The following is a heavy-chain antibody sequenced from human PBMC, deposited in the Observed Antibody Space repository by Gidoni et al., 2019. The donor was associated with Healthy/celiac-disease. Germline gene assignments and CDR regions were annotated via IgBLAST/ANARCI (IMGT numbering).Heavy chain of an antibody. J-gene: IGHJ6*02. Sequence: EVQLVESGGGLIQPGGSLRLSCAASGFTVSSNSMSWVRQAPGKGLEWVSVIYSGGSTYYADSVKGRFTISRDNSKNTLYLQMNSLRAEDTAVYYCARDGVGPTGGYYYYGMDVWGQGTTVTVSS. D-gene: IGHD3-3*01. V-gene: IGHV3-53*01. CDR2: IYSGGST. CDR3: ARDGVGPTGGYYYYGMDV. CDR1: GFTVSSNS.